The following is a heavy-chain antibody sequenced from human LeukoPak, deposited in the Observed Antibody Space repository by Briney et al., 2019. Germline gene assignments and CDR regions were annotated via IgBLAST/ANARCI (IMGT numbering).Heavy chain of an antibody. J-gene: IGHJ4*02. V-gene: IGHV3-23*01. CDR3: AKDVLDSINWSRGDY. Sequence: GGSLILSCAASGFTFSSYAMSWVRQAPGKGLEWVSSLSGSGGTTYYADSVEGRFTISRDNANNRLYLQMNIVRAEDTALYYCAKDVLDSINWSRGDYWGQGTLVTVSS. CDR2: LSGSGGTT. CDR1: GFTFSSYA. D-gene: IGHD6-13*01.